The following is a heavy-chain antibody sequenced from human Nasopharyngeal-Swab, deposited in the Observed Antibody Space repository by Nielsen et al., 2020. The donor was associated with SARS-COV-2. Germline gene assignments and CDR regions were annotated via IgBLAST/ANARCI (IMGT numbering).Heavy chain of an antibody. D-gene: IGHD1-1*01. Sequence: GESLKISCAASGFTFSSYAMSWVRHAPGKGLEWVSAISGSGGSTYYADSVKGRFTISRDNSKNTLYLQMNSLRAEDTAVYYCAKPATTGTSYFDYWGQGTLVTVSS. CDR3: AKPATTGTSYFDY. V-gene: IGHV3-23*01. CDR2: ISGSGGST. CDR1: GFTFSSYA. J-gene: IGHJ4*02.